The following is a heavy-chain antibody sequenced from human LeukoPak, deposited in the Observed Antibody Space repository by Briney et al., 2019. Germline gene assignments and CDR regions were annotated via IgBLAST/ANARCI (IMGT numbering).Heavy chain of an antibody. J-gene: IGHJ6*02. D-gene: IGHD3-9*01. V-gene: IGHV3-23*01. CDR3: AKGLTCLGGPPGYSYYYYGMDV. Sequence: GGSLRFSCAGYRFTFSSYAMSWVRQAPGMGLEWVTAISGSGASTYYADSVKGRFTISRDNSKNTLYLQMNSLRAEDTAVDYCAKGLTCLGGPPGYSYYYYGMDVWGQGTTVTVSS. CDR1: RFTFSSYA. CDR2: ISGSGAST.